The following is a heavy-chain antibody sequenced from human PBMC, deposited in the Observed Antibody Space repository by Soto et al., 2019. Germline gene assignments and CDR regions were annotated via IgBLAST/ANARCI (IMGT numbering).Heavy chain of an antibody. D-gene: IGHD3-3*01. Sequence: ESLKISFKGSVYSFTSYWISWVRQMPGKGLEWMGRIDPSDSYTNYSPSFQGHVTISADKSISTAYLQWSSLKASDTAMYYCARHPLYDFWSGYLDYWGQGTQVTVSS. CDR2: IDPSDSYT. J-gene: IGHJ4*02. CDR1: VYSFTSYW. CDR3: ARHPLYDFWSGYLDY. V-gene: IGHV5-10-1*01.